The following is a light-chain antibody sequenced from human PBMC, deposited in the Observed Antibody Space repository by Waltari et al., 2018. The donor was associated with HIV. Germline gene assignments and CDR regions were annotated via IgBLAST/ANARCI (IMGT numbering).Light chain of an antibody. Sequence: QSALTQPASVSGSPGQSITISCTGTRSDVGGYNYVSWYQQHPGEAPKPIIYDVSNRPSGVSNRFSGSKSGNTASLTISGLQAEDEADYYCSSYTIKSTLEFGGGTKLTVL. CDR3: SSYTIKSTLE. CDR1: RSDVGGYNY. CDR2: DVS. J-gene: IGLJ2*01. V-gene: IGLV2-14*03.